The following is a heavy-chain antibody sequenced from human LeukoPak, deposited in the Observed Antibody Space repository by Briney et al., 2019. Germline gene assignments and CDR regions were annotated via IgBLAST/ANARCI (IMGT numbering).Heavy chain of an antibody. CDR3: ARGNVLRFLEWFTPAYYYYYMDV. CDR1: GYTFTSYD. D-gene: IGHD3-3*01. V-gene: IGHV1-8*01. J-gene: IGHJ6*03. Sequence: VASVKVSCKASGYTFTSYDINWVRQAPGQGLGWMGWMNPNSVTTGYAQKFQGRVTLTRNTSISTAYMELSSLRSEDTAVYYCARGNVLRFLEWFTPAYYYYYMDVWGNGTTVTVSS. CDR2: MNPNSVTT.